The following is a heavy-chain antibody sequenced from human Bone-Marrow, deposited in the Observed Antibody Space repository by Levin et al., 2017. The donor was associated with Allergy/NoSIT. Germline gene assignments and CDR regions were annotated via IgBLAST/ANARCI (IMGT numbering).Heavy chain of an antibody. J-gene: IGHJ4*02. CDR2: SHHSGSK. V-gene: IGHV4-30-2*01. CDR1: GGSITRDNYS. D-gene: IGHD4-23*01. CDR3: VRSNYYGANRHFDH. Sequence: SETLSLTCAVSGGSITRDNYSWGWIRQPPGKGLEWIGYSHHSGSKAYSPSLKTRVTVSVDKSKNQFSLQLTSVTAADTAVYYCVRSNYYGANRHFDHWGQGALVTVSS.